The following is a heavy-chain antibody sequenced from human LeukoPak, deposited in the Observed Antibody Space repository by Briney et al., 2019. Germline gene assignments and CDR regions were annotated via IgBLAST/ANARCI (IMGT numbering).Heavy chain of an antibody. Sequence: ASVKVSCKASGYTFTSYDINWVRQATGQGLEWMGWMNPNSGNTGYAQKFQGRVTMTRNTSISTAYMELSSLRSEDTAVYYCARDRIQLWLGDYWGQGTLVTVSS. CDR1: GYTFTSYD. J-gene: IGHJ4*02. D-gene: IGHD5-18*01. CDR2: MNPNSGNT. CDR3: ARDRIQLWLGDY. V-gene: IGHV1-8*01.